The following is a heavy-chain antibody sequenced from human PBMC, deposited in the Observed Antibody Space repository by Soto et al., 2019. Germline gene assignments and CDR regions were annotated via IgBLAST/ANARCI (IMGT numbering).Heavy chain of an antibody. CDR3: ARAYGDYRVDY. CDR2: IYYSGST. CDR1: GGSISSYY. Sequence: PSETLSLTCNVSGGSISSYYWSWIRQPPGKGLEWIGYIYYSGSTNYNPSLKSRVTISVDTSKNQFSLKLSSVTAADTAVYYCARAYGDYRVDYWGQGTLVTVSS. V-gene: IGHV4-59*01. D-gene: IGHD4-17*01. J-gene: IGHJ4*02.